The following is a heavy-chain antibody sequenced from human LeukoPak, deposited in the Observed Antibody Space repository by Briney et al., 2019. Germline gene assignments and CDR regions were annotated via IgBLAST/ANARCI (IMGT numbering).Heavy chain of an antibody. CDR2: ITNTAGTT. J-gene: IGHJ4*02. CDR3: AKGDSGSYLDAFDY. Sequence: GGSLRLSCAASGFTFTNYAMNWVRQAPEKGLEWVSSITNTAGTTYYADSVKGRFTISRDNSKNALYLQMNSLRAEDTAVYYCAKGDSGSYLDAFDYWGQGTLVTVST. CDR1: GFTFTNYA. V-gene: IGHV3-23*01. D-gene: IGHD1-26*01.